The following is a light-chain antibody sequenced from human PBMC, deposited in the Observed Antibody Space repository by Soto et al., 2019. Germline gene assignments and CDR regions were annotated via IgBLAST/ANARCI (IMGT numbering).Light chain of an antibody. CDR1: SSNIGAGYD. CDR2: GNN. Sequence: QAVVTQPPSVSGAPGQRVTISCTGSSSNIGAGYDVHWYQQLPGTAPQLLIYGNNNRPSGVPDRFSGSKSGTSASLAITGLQAEDEADYYCLSYDSSLSGSRVFGGGTKLTVL. CDR3: LSYDSSLSGSRV. J-gene: IGLJ2*01. V-gene: IGLV1-40*01.